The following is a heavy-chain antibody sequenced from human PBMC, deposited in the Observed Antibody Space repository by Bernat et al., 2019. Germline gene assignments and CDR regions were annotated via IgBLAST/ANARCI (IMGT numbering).Heavy chain of an antibody. CDR1: GFTFSSYW. CDR3: ARGGHDSSGYYSSYYYYGMDV. J-gene: IGHJ6*02. D-gene: IGHD3-22*01. V-gene: IGHV3-74*01. Sequence: EVQLVESGGGLVQPGGSLRLSCAASGFTFSSYWMHWVRQAPGKGLVWVSHINSDGSSTSYADSVKGRFTISRDNAKNTLYLQMNSLRAEDTSVYYCARGGHDSSGYYSSYYYYGMDVWGQGTTVTVSS. CDR2: INSDGSST.